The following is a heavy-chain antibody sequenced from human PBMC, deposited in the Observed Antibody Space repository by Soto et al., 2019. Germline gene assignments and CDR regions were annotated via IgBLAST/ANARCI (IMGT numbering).Heavy chain of an antibody. J-gene: IGHJ4*02. D-gene: IGHD6-13*01. CDR3: ARGDGTGLHSSGWSPRF. V-gene: IGHV3-21*01. CDR2: ISSGTTYF. CDR1: GFTFSIST. Sequence: EVQLVESGGGLVKPGGSLTLSCAPSGFTFSISTMSWVRQAPGKRLESVSSISSGTTYFYYADSVKGRFSISRDNAKHSLYLQMNRLRVEDTAVYFCARGDGTGLHSSGWSPRFWGQGTLVTVSS.